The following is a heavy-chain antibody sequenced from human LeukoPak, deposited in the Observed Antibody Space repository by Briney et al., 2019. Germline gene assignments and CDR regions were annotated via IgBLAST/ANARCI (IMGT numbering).Heavy chain of an antibody. Sequence: PGGSLRLSCAASGFTFSSYSMNWVRQAPGKGLEWVSSISSSSSYIYYADSVKGRFTISRDNAKNSLYLQMNSLRAEDTAVYYCAREKYYYDSSGYYLFDYWGQGTLVTVSS. CDR3: AREKYYYDSSGYYLFDY. CDR1: GFTFSSYS. J-gene: IGHJ4*02. D-gene: IGHD3-22*01. V-gene: IGHV3-21*01. CDR2: ISSSSSYI.